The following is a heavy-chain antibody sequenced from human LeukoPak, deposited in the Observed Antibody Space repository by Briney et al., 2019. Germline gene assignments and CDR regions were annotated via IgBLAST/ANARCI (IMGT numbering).Heavy chain of an antibody. CDR3: ARDSPNYDILTGSDYYYMDV. CDR2: IYYSGST. D-gene: IGHD3-9*01. Sequence: PSETLSLTCTVSGGSISSYYWSWVRQPPGKGLEWIGYIYYSGSTNYNPSLKSRVTISVDTSKNQFSLKLSSVTAADTAVYYCARDSPNYDILTGSDYYYMDVWGKGTTVTISS. J-gene: IGHJ6*03. V-gene: IGHV4-59*01. CDR1: GGSISSYY.